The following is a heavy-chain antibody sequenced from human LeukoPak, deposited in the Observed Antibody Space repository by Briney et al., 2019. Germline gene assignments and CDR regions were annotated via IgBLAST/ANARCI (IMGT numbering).Heavy chain of an antibody. CDR3: ARNSGYSSGWYQGYFDY. CDR2: INPSGGST. D-gene: IGHD6-19*01. V-gene: IGHV1-46*01. J-gene: IGHJ4*02. CDR1: GYTFTSYY. Sequence: ASVKVSCKASGYTFTSYYVHWVRQAPGQGLEWMGIINPSGGSTSYAQKFQGRVTMTRDTSTSTVYMELSSLRSEDTAVYYCARNSGYSSGWYQGYFDYWGQGTLVTVSS.